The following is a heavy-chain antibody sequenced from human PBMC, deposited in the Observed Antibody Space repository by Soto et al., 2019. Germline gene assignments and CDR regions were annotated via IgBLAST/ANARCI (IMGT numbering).Heavy chain of an antibody. CDR2: IYYSGST. V-gene: IGHV4-31*03. Sequence: SETLSLTCSVSGGSISSGGYYWSWIRQHPGKGLEWIGYIYYSGSTYYNPSLKSRVTISVDTSKNQFSLKLSSVTAADTAVYYCARGGFVVVPAAIPGYYYGMDVRGKGTKVTVSS. CDR1: GGSISSGGYY. D-gene: IGHD2-2*02. J-gene: IGHJ6*04. CDR3: ARGGFVVVPAAIPGYYYGMDV.